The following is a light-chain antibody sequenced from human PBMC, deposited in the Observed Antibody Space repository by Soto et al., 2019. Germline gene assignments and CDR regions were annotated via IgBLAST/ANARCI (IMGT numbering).Light chain of an antibody. CDR1: QSVSSF. CDR2: DAS. CDR3: QQRSNWPPYT. V-gene: IGKV3-11*01. Sequence: EIVLTQSPATLSLSPGERATLSCRASQSVSSFLAWYKQKPGQAHRLLIYDASNRAPGIPVRFSGSGSGTDFPLTISSLEPEDFAVYYCQQRSNWPPYTFCQGTKLEI. J-gene: IGKJ2*01.